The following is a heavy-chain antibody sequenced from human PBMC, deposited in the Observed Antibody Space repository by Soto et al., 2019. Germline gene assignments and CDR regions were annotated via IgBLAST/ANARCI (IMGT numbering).Heavy chain of an antibody. J-gene: IGHJ4*02. CDR1: GDSISTDY. D-gene: IGHD7-27*01. Sequence: SETLSLTCTVSGDSISTDYWSWIRQSPGKGLEWIGFIYYGGSTNYNPSHKSRVTKYVDTPKNHFSLKLCFVTAADTAVYYCAKNWNWGSLVHWGQGTLVTVS. V-gene: IGHV4-59*08. CDR3: AKNWNWGSLVH. CDR2: IYYGGST.